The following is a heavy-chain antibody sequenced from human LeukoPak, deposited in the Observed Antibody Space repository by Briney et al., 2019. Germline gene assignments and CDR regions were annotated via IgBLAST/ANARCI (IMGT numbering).Heavy chain of an antibody. Sequence: ASVKVSCKASGYTFTSYAMHWVRQAPGQRLEWMGWINAGNGNTKYSQKFQGRVTITRDTSESTAYMELSSLRSEDTAVYYCARGFLGGFGDYWGQGTLVTVSS. J-gene: IGHJ4*02. CDR2: INAGNGNT. CDR3: ARGFLGGFGDY. CDR1: GYTFTSYA. V-gene: IGHV1-3*01. D-gene: IGHD3-10*01.